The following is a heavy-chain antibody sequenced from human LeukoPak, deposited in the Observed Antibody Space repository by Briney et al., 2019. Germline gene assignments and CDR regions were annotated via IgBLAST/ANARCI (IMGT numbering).Heavy chain of an antibody. CDR3: ARSYCSGGSCPRGWYFEL. D-gene: IGHD2-15*01. CDR1: GGSISSSSYY. J-gene: IGHJ2*01. V-gene: IGHV4-39*07. Sequence: SETLSLTCTVSGGSISSSSYYWGWLRQPPGKGLEWIGSIYYSGSTYYNPSLKSRVTISVDTSKNQFSLKLSSVTAADTAVYYCARSYCSGGSCPRGWYFELWGRGTLVTVSS. CDR2: IYYSGST.